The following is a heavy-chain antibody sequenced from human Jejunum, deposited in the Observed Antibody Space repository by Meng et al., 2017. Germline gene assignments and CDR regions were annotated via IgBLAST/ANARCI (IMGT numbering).Heavy chain of an antibody. CDR3: GRGLAGARYSYWYFDL. D-gene: IGHD1-14*01. V-gene: IGHV1-3*01. CDR2: INGGNGNT. CDR1: GYSFTSYA. J-gene: IGHJ2*01. Sequence: ASVKVSCKASGYSFTSYAMHWVRQAPGQRLEWMGWINGGNGNTNYSQKFQGRVSITMDTSASTAYMELSSLRSEDTAVYYCGRGLAGARYSYWYFDLWGRGTLVTVSS.